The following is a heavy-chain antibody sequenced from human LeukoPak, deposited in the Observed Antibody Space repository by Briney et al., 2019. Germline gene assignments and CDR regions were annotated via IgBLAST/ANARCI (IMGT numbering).Heavy chain of an antibody. D-gene: IGHD6-19*01. V-gene: IGHV3-30*18. Sequence: GGSLRLSCAASGFTFSSYGMHWVRQAPGKGLEWVAVISYDGSNKYYADSVKGRFTISRDNSKNTLYLQMNSLRAEDTAVYYCAKDRRAVAGLIDYWGQGTLVTVSS. J-gene: IGHJ4*02. CDR1: GFTFSSYG. CDR2: ISYDGSNK. CDR3: AKDRRAVAGLIDY.